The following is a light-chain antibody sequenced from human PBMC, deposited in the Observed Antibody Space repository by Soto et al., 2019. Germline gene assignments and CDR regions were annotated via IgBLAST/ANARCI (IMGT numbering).Light chain of an antibody. V-gene: IGKV1-5*03. J-gene: IGKJ1*01. CDR3: QQYNTYST. Sequence: DIQMTQSPSTLSASVGDTVTITCRASQSITTWLAWYQQKPGKVPKLLIYKASSLESGVPSRFSGSGSGTEFTLTISSLQPEDFATYYCQQYNTYSTFGQGTKVESK. CDR1: QSITTW. CDR2: KAS.